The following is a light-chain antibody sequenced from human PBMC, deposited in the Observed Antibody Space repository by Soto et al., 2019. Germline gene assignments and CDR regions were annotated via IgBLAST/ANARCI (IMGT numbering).Light chain of an antibody. CDR3: QQYNNWPQT. V-gene: IGKV3-15*01. CDR1: QSVSSK. Sequence: EIVMTQSPATLSVSPGERATLSCRASQSVSSKLAWYQQKPGQAPRLLIYGASTRATGIPARFSGSGSGTEFTLTISSLQSEDFAVYYCQQYNNWPQTFGHGTKVDIK. CDR2: GAS. J-gene: IGKJ1*01.